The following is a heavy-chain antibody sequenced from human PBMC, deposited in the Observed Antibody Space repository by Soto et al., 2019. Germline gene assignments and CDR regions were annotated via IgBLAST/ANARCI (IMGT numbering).Heavy chain of an antibody. CDR3: AKGAAVGGNSLVHFDY. CDR2: IIPIFGTA. Sequence: ASVKVSCKASGGTFSSYAISWVRQAPGQGREWMGGIIPIFGTANYAQKLQGRVTITADESTSTAYMELSSLRSEDTAVYYCAKGAAVGGNSLVHFDYWGQGTLVTVSS. CDR1: GGTFSSYA. V-gene: IGHV1-69*13. J-gene: IGHJ4*02. D-gene: IGHD2-21*02.